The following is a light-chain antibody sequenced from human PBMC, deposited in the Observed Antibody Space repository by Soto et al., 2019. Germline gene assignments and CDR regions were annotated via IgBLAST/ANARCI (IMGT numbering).Light chain of an antibody. V-gene: IGKV1-5*01. Sequence: DIQMTQSPSTLSASVGERVTITCRASQSISSWLAWYQQKPGKAPKLLIYDASSLESGVPSRFSGGGSGTEFTLTISSLQPEDFATYYCQHYAGGSRITFGQGTRLEIK. CDR3: QHYAGGSRIT. CDR2: DAS. CDR1: QSISSW. J-gene: IGKJ5*01.